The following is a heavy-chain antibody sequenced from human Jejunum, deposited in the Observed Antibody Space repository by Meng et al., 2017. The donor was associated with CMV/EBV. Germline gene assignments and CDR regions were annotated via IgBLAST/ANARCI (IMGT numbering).Heavy chain of an antibody. Sequence: HVLLVQSWAEVKWPGSPVGVSCKASGDTFNNFIIHWVRQPPGQGLEWMGAFIPIFAKANYAQNFQGKVTLTADESISTVYMELNNLTSEDTAIYYCASEGSGGAFDPWGQGTLVTVSS. J-gene: IGHJ5*02. CDR1: GDTFNNFI. CDR3: ASEGSGGAFDP. D-gene: IGHD3-10*01. CDR2: FIPIFAKA. V-gene: IGHV1-69*01.